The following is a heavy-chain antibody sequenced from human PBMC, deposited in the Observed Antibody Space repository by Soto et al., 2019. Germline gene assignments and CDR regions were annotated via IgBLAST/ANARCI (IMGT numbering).Heavy chain of an antibody. D-gene: IGHD3-3*01. V-gene: IGHV1-8*01. CDR2: LSPATGKTKT. J-gene: IGHJ4*02. CDR3: ARGGTAHYDFWSDPRGDWLAY. Sequence: QVQLLQSGAEVKRPGASVKVSCRASGYTFTNYDVSWVRQAAGQGLEWMGWLSPATGKTKTTYLRQFPDRLRMTWDTSVATAYLEVLALTSDDTAVYYCARGGTAHYDFWSDPRGDWLAYWGQGTLVTVS. CDR1: GYTFTNYD.